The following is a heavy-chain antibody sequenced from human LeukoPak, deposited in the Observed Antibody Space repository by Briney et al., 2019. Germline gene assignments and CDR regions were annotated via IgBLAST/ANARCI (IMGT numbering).Heavy chain of an antibody. CDR1: GFTFSSYE. Sequence: GGSLRLSCAASGFTFSSYEMNWVRQAPGKGLEWISYISSSGSPTYYADSVRGRFTISRDNAKNSLYLQMNSLRAEDTAVYYCATWHLPASPDPWGQGTLVTVSS. J-gene: IGHJ5*02. CDR2: ISSSGSPT. V-gene: IGHV3-48*03. CDR3: ATWHLPASPDP. D-gene: IGHD2-15*01.